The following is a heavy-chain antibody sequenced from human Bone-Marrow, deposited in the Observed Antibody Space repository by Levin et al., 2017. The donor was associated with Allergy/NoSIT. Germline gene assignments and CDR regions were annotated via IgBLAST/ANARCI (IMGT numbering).Heavy chain of an antibody. CDR1: AFTFSTFA. CDR3: ATGDDYGDPYYFEY. Sequence: SCAASAFTFSTFAMHWVRQAPGKGLEWVAVISYDGSNKYYADSVKGRFTISRDNSKDTLYLQMNSLRPEDTAVYYCATGDDYGDPYYFEYWGQGTLVAVSS. D-gene: IGHD4-17*01. V-gene: IGHV3-30-3*01. J-gene: IGHJ4*02. CDR2: ISYDGSNK.